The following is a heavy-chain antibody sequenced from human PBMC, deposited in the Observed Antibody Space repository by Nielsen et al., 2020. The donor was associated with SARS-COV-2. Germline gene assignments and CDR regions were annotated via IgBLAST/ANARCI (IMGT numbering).Heavy chain of an antibody. D-gene: IGHD2-2*01. V-gene: IGHV3-15*01. CDR3: TRDRGTRPSDY. Sequence: WIRQPPGKGLEWVGRIKSKTDGGTTDYAAPVKGRFTISRDDSKSIAYLQMNSLKTEDTAVYYCTRDRGTRPSDYWGQGTLVTVSS. CDR2: IKSKTDGGTT. J-gene: IGHJ4*02.